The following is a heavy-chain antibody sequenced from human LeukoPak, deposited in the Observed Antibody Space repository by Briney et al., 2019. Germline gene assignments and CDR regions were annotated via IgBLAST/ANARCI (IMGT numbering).Heavy chain of an antibody. D-gene: IGHD3-10*01. Sequence: PGGSLRLSCAASGFTFSSHGMHWVRQAPGKGLEWVAVIWYDGSNKFYADSVKGRFTISRDNSKNTLYMQMDRLRAEDTAVYYCARDIDGLGPEYWGEGTLVTVSS. J-gene: IGHJ4*02. V-gene: IGHV3-33*01. CDR2: IWYDGSNK. CDR1: GFTFSSHG. CDR3: ARDIDGLGPEY.